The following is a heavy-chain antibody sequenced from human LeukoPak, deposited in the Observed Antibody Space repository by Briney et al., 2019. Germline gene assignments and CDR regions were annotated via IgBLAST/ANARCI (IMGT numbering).Heavy chain of an antibody. Sequence: GGSLRLSCTASGFTFSSYSMNWVRQAPGKGLEWVSSISSSSSYIYYADSVKGRFTISRDNAKNSLYLQMNSLRAEDTAVYYCARGHGYGNWFDPWGQGTLVTVSS. V-gene: IGHV3-21*01. CDR1: GFTFSSYS. CDR3: ARGHGYGNWFDP. D-gene: IGHD5-12*01. CDR2: ISSSSSYI. J-gene: IGHJ5*02.